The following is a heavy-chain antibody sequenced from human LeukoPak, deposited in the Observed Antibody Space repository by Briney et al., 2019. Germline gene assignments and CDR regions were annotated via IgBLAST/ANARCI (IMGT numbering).Heavy chain of an antibody. CDR3: AREGRCSSTSCYATYYYMDV. Sequence: GGSLRLSCAASGFTFNSYTMNWVRQAPGKGLEWISYISRTGTTIYYADSVKGRFTISRDNAKNSLYLQMNSLRAEDTAVYYCAREGRCSSTSCYATYYYMDVWGQGTTVTVSS. CDR1: GFTFNSYT. V-gene: IGHV3-48*04. J-gene: IGHJ6*03. D-gene: IGHD2-2*01. CDR2: ISRTGTTI.